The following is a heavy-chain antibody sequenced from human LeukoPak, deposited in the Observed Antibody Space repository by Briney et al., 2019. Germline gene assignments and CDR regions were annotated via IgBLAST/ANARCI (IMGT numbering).Heavy chain of an antibody. D-gene: IGHD6-6*01. CDR1: GGSISSGGYY. Sequence: SQTLSLTCTVSGGSISSGGYYWSWIRQLPGKGLEWIGYIYYSGSAYYNPSLKSPVTISVDTSKNQFSLKLSSVTAADTAVYYCARATPPYSSSLLYFDYWGQGTLVTVSS. V-gene: IGHV4-31*01. J-gene: IGHJ4*02. CDR2: IYYSGSA. CDR3: ARATPPYSSSLLYFDY.